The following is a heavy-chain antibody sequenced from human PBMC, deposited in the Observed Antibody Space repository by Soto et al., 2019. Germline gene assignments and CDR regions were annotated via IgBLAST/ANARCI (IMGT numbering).Heavy chain of an antibody. D-gene: IGHD5-12*01. CDR1: GGTFSSYT. Sequence: SVKVSCKASGGTFSSYTISWVRQAPGQGLEWMGRIIPILGIANYAQKFQGRVTITADKSTSTAYMELSSLRSEDTAVYYCATPSGYSGYAVDYWGQGTLVTVSS. CDR2: IIPILGIA. V-gene: IGHV1-69*02. CDR3: ATPSGYSGYAVDY. J-gene: IGHJ4*02.